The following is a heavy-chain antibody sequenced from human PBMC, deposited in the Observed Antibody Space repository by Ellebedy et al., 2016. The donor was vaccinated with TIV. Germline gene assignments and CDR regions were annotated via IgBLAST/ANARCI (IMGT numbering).Heavy chain of an antibody. V-gene: IGHV3-7*01. CDR2: IKQDGSEK. CDR3: AREGALGVVVVAATLDY. Sequence: GESLKISCAASGFPFSIYWMSWVRQAPGKGLECVANIKQDGSEKYYVDSVKGRFTISRDNAKNSLYLQMDSLRAEDTAVYFCAREGALGVVVVAATLDYWGQGTLVTVSS. D-gene: IGHD2-15*01. CDR1: GFPFSIYW. J-gene: IGHJ4*02.